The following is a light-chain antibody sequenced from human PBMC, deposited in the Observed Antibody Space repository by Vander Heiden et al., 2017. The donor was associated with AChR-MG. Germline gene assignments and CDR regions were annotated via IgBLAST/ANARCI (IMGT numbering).Light chain of an antibody. CDR1: SSDVGGYNY. CDR2: DVS. V-gene: IGLV2-14*03. Sequence: QSALTQPASVPGSPGQSITISCTGTSSDVGGYNYVSWYQQHPGKAPKLMIYDVSNRPSGVSNRFSGSKSGNTASLTISGLQAEDEADYYCSSYTSSSTFVVFGGGTKLTGL. CDR3: SSYTSSSTFVV. J-gene: IGLJ2*01.